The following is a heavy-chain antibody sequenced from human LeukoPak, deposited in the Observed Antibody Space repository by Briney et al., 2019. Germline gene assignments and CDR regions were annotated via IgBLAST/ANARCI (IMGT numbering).Heavy chain of an antibody. Sequence: ASVKVSCKASGYTFTNYDINWVRQATGQGLEWMGWLHPNSGTAGYAQNFQGRVTITGDASASTAYMELSSLRSEDTAVYYCTRDPPSSGWSLDYWGQGILVTVSS. CDR1: GYTFTNYD. J-gene: IGHJ4*02. V-gene: IGHV1-8*03. CDR2: LHPNSGTA. D-gene: IGHD6-19*01. CDR3: TRDPPSSGWSLDY.